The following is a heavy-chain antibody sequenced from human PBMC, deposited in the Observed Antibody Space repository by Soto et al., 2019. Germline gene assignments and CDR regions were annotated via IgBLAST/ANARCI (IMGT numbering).Heavy chain of an antibody. CDR2: ISGSGGST. V-gene: IGHV3-23*01. Sequence: EVQLLESGGGLIQPGGSLRLSCAASGFTFSSYAMSWVRQAPGKGLEWVSAISGSGGSTYYADSVKGRFTISRDNSKNTLYLQMNSLRAEDTAVYYCARSYDFWSGYYNWYFDLWGRGTLVTVSS. CDR3: ARSYDFWSGYYNWYFDL. CDR1: GFTFSSYA. D-gene: IGHD3-3*01. J-gene: IGHJ2*01.